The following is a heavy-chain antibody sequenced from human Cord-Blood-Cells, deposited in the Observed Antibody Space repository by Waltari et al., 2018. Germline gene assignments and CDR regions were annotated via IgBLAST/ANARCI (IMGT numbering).Heavy chain of an antibody. D-gene: IGHD7-27*01. CDR1: GGTFSSYA. CDR2: IIPIFGTA. V-gene: IGHV1-69*01. Sequence: GGTFSSYAISWVRQAPGQGLEWMGWIIPIFGTANYAQKFQGRVTITADESTSTAYMELSSLRSEDTAVYYCALTGYYYYYMDVWGKGTTVTVSS. CDR3: ALTGYYYYYMDV. J-gene: IGHJ6*03.